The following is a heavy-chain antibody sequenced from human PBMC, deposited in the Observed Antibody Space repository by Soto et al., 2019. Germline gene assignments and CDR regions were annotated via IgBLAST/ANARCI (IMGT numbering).Heavy chain of an antibody. D-gene: IGHD3-16*01. CDR2: IYYTGST. CDR1: GGSISRGGYY. CDR3: ARARGGDYVDY. V-gene: IGHV4-31*03. Sequence: QVQLQESGPGLVKPSQTLSLTCTVSGGSISRGGYYWTWNRQHPGKGLEWVGYIYYTGSTYYNPSLKSRVSISVDTYKNQFSLRLSSVTAADTAVYYCARARGGDYVDYWGQGTLVTVSS. J-gene: IGHJ4*02.